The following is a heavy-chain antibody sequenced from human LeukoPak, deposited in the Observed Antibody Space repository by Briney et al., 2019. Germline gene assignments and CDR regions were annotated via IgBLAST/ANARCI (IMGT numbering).Heavy chain of an antibody. Sequence: SVKVSCKASGGTFSSYAISWVRQAPGQGLEWMGGIIPIFGTANYAQKFQGRVTITADESTSTAYMELSSLRSEDTAVYYCARERRHDADVGAFDIWGQGTMVTVSS. CDR3: ARERRHDADVGAFDI. J-gene: IGHJ3*02. D-gene: IGHD3-16*01. CDR1: GGTFSSYA. V-gene: IGHV1-69*13. CDR2: IIPIFGTA.